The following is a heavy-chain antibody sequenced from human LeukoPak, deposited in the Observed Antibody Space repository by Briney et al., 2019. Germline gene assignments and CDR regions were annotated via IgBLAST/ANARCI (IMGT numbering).Heavy chain of an antibody. CDR2: ISYDGSLK. D-gene: IGHD6-19*01. CDR3: ARDLVAGSPDFFDY. J-gene: IGHJ4*02. Sequence: GGSLRLPCAASGFTFSSYGMHWVRQAPGKGLEWVAVISYDGSLKFYADSVKDRFTISRDDSKNTLFLQMDSLRAEDTALYYCARDLVAGSPDFFDYWGQGTLVTVSS. CDR1: GFTFSSYG. V-gene: IGHV3-30*19.